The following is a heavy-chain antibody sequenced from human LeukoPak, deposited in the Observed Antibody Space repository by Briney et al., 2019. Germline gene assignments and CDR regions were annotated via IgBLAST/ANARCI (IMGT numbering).Heavy chain of an antibody. J-gene: IGHJ6*02. CDR3: ARRMSGYYGMDV. Sequence: GGSLRLSCATSGFTFSSYWMHWVRQAPGKGLVWGSRINSDGSSTSYADSVKGRFTISRENAENTLYLQMKSRRDEDTAVYYCARRMSGYYGMDVWGQGTTVTVSS. D-gene: IGHD3-10*01. CDR2: INSDGSST. V-gene: IGHV3-74*01. CDR1: GFTFSSYW.